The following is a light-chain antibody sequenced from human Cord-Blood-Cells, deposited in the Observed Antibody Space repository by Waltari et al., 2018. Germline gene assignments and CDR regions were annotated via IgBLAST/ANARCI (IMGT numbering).Light chain of an antibody. V-gene: IGKV3-11*01. Sequence: EIVLTKSPATLSLSPGERATLSCRASQIVSSYLAWYQQKPGQAPRLLIYDASNRATGIPARFSGSGSGTDFTLTISSLEPEDFAVYYCQQRSNWPPITFGQGTRLEIK. CDR2: DAS. J-gene: IGKJ5*01. CDR3: QQRSNWPPIT. CDR1: QIVSSY.